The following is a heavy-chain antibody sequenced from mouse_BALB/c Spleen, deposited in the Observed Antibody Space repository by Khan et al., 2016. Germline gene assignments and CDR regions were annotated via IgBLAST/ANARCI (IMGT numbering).Heavy chain of an antibody. CDR2: ISSSSST. V-gene: IGHV3-8*02. D-gene: IGHD2-3*01. CDR1: GDSITSGY. J-gene: IGHJ2*01. CDR3: ATDDVYLFDY. Sequence: VQLQESGPSLVKPSQTLSLTCSVSGDSITSGYWNWIRQFPGHKLEYMGYISSSSSTYYNPSLKSRISITRDTSTNQYYLQLHSVPTEDTSTYCCATDDVYLFDYWGQGTTVTVSS.